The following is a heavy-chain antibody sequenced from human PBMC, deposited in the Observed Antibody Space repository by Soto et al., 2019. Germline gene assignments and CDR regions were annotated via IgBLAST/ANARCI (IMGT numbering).Heavy chain of an antibody. CDR3: ARGYDDFDY. V-gene: IGHV4-59*01. J-gene: IGHJ4*02. CDR1: RGSISGYY. Sequence: QVQLQESGPGLVKPSETLSLTCTVSRGSISGYYWSWVRQPPGKGLEWIGFTYYSGTTNYNPSLRNRVTISVDTSKNQFSLKLSSVTAADTAVYYCARGYDDFDYWGQGTLVTVSS. D-gene: IGHD5-12*01. CDR2: TYYSGTT.